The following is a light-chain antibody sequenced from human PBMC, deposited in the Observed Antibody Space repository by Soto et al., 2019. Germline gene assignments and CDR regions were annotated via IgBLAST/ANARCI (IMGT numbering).Light chain of an antibody. V-gene: IGKV1-33*01. CDR1: QDVGKY. J-gene: IGKJ5*01. Sequence: DIQMTQSPSSLSASVGDRVTITCQAGQDVGKYVNWYQQEAGKAPKLLIYDASNLETGVPSRFSGSGSGTHFTFTINSLQPEDFTTYYCQHYFTLPITFGQGTRREIK. CDR2: DAS. CDR3: QHYFTLPIT.